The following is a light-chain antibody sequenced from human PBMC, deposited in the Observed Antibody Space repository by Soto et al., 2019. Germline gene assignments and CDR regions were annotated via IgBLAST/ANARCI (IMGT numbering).Light chain of an antibody. Sequence: EILMTQSPATLSGSPGERATLSCRASQSISRNLAWFQQKPGQAPRLLIYGASTRAAGIPARFSGSGSGTEFTLTISSLQSEDFAVYYCQQYNTWRTFGQGTKVEIK. CDR2: GAS. V-gene: IGKV3-15*01. CDR3: QQYNTWRT. J-gene: IGKJ1*01. CDR1: QSISRN.